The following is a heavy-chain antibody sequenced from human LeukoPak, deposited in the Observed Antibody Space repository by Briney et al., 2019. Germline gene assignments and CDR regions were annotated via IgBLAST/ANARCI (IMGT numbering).Heavy chain of an antibody. D-gene: IGHD6-13*01. CDR1: GFTFDDYA. Sequence: GGSLRLSCEASGFTFDDYATSWVRQAPGRGLEWVSGITWNGDTTGYADSVKGRFTISRDNAKNSLYLQMNSLRAEDTALYYCTKKQHLDYYYYYIDVWGKGTTVTVSS. V-gene: IGHV3-20*04. CDR2: ITWNGDTT. J-gene: IGHJ6*03. CDR3: TKKQHLDYYYYYIDV.